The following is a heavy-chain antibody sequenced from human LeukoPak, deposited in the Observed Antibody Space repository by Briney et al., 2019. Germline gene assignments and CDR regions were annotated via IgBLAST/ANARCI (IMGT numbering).Heavy chain of an antibody. D-gene: IGHD3-10*01. CDR3: ARGVLWFGELSPSCDY. CDR2: IYYSGST. J-gene: IGHJ4*02. Sequence: SETLSLTCTVSGGSISSYYWSWIRQPPGKGLEWIGYIYYSGSTNYNPSLKSRVTISVDTSKNQFSLKLSSVTAADTAVYYCARGVLWFGELSPSCDYWGQGTLVTVSS. V-gene: IGHV4-59*01. CDR1: GGSISSYY.